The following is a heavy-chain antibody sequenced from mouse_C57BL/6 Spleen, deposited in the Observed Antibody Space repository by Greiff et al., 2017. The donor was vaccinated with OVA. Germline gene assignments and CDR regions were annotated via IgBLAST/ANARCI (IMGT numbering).Heavy chain of an antibody. Sequence: EVKLVESGEGLVKPGGSLKLSCAASGFTFSSYAMSWVRQTPEKRLEWVAYISSGGDYIYYADTVKGRFTISRDNARNTLYLQMSSLKSEDTAMYYCTRDHDNDLLHWYFDVWGTGTTVTVYS. CDR1: GFTFSSYA. D-gene: IGHD2-4*01. J-gene: IGHJ1*03. V-gene: IGHV5-9-1*02. CDR2: ISSGGDYI. CDR3: TRDHDNDLLHWYFDV.